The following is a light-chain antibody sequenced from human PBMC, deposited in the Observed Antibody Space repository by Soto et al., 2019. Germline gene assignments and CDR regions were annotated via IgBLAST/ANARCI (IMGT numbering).Light chain of an antibody. CDR1: QSVSGD. J-gene: IGKJ5*01. V-gene: IGKV3-15*01. CDR2: GPS. CDR3: QQYKSWPIT. Sequence: EIVLTQSPGTLSLSPGERATLSCRASQSVSGDLAWYQQKPGQAPRLLIYGPSTRATGIPARFSGSGSGTEFTLTISGLQSEDFAIYFCQQYKSWPITFGQGTRLEIK.